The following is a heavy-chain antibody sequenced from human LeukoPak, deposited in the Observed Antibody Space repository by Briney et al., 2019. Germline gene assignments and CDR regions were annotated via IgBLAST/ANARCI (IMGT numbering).Heavy chain of an antibody. CDR3: ARDSYYDYVWGSYRHTYFDY. CDR2: INPNSGGT. V-gene: IGHV1-2*02. D-gene: IGHD3-16*02. CDR1: GYTFTGYY. Sequence: ASVKVSCKASGYTFTGYYMHWVRQAPGQGLEWVGWINPNSGGTNYAQKFQGRVTMTRDTSISTAYMELSRLRSDDTAVYYCARDSYYDYVWGSYRHTYFDYWGQGTLVTVSS. J-gene: IGHJ4*02.